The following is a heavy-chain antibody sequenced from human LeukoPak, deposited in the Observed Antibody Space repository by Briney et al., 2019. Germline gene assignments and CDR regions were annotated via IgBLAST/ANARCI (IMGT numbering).Heavy chain of an antibody. J-gene: IGHJ4*02. D-gene: IGHD5-24*01. CDR1: GFTFSDYW. Sequence: GSLRLSCAASGFTFSDYWMHWVRQVPGKGLVWVSRINTDGSITNHADSVKGRFTISRDNSKNTLYLQMNSLRAEDTAVYYCAREAVGRDGYNPYFDYWGQGTLVTVSS. CDR2: INTDGSIT. V-gene: IGHV3-74*01. CDR3: AREAVGRDGYNPYFDY.